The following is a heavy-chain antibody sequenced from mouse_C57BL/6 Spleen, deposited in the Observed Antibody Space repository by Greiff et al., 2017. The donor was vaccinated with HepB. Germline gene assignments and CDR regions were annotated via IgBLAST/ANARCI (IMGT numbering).Heavy chain of an antibody. J-gene: IGHJ2*01. CDR3: ARSITTVGYFDY. V-gene: IGHV1-52*01. D-gene: IGHD1-1*01. CDR1: GYTFTSYW. CDR2: IDPSDSET. Sequence: QVQLQQPGAELVRPGSSVKLSCKASGYTFTSYWMHWVKQRPIQGLEWIGNIDPSDSETHYNQKFKDKATLTVDKSSSTAYMQLSSRTSEDSAVYYGARSITTVGYFDYWGQGTTLTVSS.